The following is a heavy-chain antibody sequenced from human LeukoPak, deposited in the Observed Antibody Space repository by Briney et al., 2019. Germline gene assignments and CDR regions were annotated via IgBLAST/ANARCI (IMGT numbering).Heavy chain of an antibody. CDR2: IYYSGST. CDR1: GGSISSSSYY. V-gene: IGHV4-39*01. CDR3: ARTDYYYDSSGYYDFDY. Sequence: SETLSLTCTVSGGSISSSSYYLGWIRQPPGKGLEWIGSIYYSGSTYYNPSLKSRVTISVDTSKNQFSLKLSSVTAADTAVYYCARTDYYYDSSGYYDFDYWGQGTLVTVSS. D-gene: IGHD3-22*01. J-gene: IGHJ4*02.